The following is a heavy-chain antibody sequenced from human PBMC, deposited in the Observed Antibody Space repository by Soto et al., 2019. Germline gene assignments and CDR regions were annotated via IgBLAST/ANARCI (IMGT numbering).Heavy chain of an antibody. CDR3: ARRCLEQRDGYYMDV. CDR1: GYTFTTYW. V-gene: IGHV5-51*03. D-gene: IGHD1-1*01. J-gene: IGHJ6*03. CDR2: IYPDDSET. Sequence: EVQLVQSGAEVKKPGESLKISCKGSGYTFTTYWIGWVRQMPGKGLEWMGIIYPDDSETRYSPSFQGQVTISADKSISTAYLQWSSLKASDTAMYYCARRCLEQRDGYYMDVWGKGTTVTVSS.